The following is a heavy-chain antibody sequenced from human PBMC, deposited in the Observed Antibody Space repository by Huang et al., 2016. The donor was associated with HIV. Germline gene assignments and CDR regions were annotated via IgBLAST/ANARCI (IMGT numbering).Heavy chain of an antibody. CDR1: GGSLSDYY. J-gene: IGHJ6*02. V-gene: IGHV4-34*01. CDR3: ARVGRGYGYAWDYYGLDV. D-gene: IGHD3-16*01. CDR2: IHYNGTT. Sequence: QVQLHQWGAGLVKPSETLSLTCAVYGGSLSDYYWSWVRQPQGKGLEWMGEIHYNGTTNNKPSLKGRVIMSMDASKNQFSLKMWSATAADTAVYYCARVGRGYGYAWDYYGLDVWGQGTTVFVSS.